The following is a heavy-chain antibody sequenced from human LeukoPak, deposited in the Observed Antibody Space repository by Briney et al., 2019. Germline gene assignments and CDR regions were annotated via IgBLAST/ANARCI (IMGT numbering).Heavy chain of an antibody. CDR2: IKQGGSEK. Sequence: GGSLRLSCTASGSTFSSYWMNWVRQAPGEGLEWVANIKQGGSEKYYVHSVKGRFTISRDNAKKSLYLQMNSLRAEDTAVYYCARETEMANLDYWGQGTLVTVSS. CDR3: ARETEMANLDY. D-gene: IGHD5-24*01. J-gene: IGHJ4*02. V-gene: IGHV3-7*04. CDR1: GSTFSSYW.